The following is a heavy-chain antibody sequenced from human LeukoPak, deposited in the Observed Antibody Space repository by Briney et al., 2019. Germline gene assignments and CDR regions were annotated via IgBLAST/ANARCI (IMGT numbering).Heavy chain of an antibody. J-gene: IGHJ4*02. CDR1: GFTVSHNY. CDR3: ASFSLEWFTFDY. CDR2: IYSGGNT. Sequence: GGSLRLSCAASGFTVSHNYMSWVRQAPGKGLEWVSVIYSGGNTYYADSVKGRFTISRDNSKNTLYLQLNSLRVEDTAVYYCASFSLEWFTFDYWGQGTLVTVSS. D-gene: IGHD3-3*01. V-gene: IGHV3-53*01.